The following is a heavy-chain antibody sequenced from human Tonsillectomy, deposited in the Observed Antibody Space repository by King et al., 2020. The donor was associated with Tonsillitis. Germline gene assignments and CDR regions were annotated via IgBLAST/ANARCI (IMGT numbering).Heavy chain of an antibody. J-gene: IGHJ3*02. Sequence: VQLVEFGGGLVQPRGSLRLSCAASGFTFSSYDMHWVRQVTGKGLEWVSAIGTAGDTYYPGSVRGRFTTSRENAKNSLYLQMNSVRAGDTAVYYCARGYSYMYDIWGQGTMVTVSS. CDR2: IGTAGDT. CDR3: ARGYSYMYDI. D-gene: IGHD3-16*02. V-gene: IGHV3-13*01. CDR1: GFTFSSYD.